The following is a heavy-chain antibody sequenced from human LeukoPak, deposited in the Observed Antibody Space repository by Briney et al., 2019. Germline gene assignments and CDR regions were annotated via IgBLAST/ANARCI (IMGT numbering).Heavy chain of an antibody. CDR2: IYPGDSDT. V-gene: IGHV5-51*01. J-gene: IGHJ4*02. D-gene: IGHD2-2*01. CDR1: GYSFSSYW. Sequence: GESLKISCKASGYSFSSYWIGWVRQMPGKGLELMGIIYPGDSDTRYTPSFQGQVTISADKSITTAYLQWSSLQASDTAMYYCARSLSPAALALDYWGQGALVTVSS. CDR3: ARSLSPAALALDY.